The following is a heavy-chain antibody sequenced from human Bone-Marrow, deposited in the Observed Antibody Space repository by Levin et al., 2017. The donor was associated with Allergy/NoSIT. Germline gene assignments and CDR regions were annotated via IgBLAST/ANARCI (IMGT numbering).Heavy chain of an antibody. Sequence: TLSLTCTFSGFSLSTSTVGVAWFRQPPGKALEWLALIYWDDDKRYSPSLKSRLTIAKDTSKHQVVLTLTNMDPVDTATYFCARSGFGELFDAFDFWGQGTMVTVSS. CDR1: GFSLSTSTVG. CDR3: ARSGFGELFDAFDF. D-gene: IGHD3-10*01. CDR2: IYWDDDK. V-gene: IGHV2-5*02. J-gene: IGHJ3*01.